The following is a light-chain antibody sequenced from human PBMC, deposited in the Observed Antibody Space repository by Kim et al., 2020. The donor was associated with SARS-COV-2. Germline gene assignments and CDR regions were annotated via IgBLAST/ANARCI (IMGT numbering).Light chain of an antibody. CDR1: ALPRKF. J-gene: IGLJ3*02. V-gene: IGLV3-10*01. Sequence: SYELTQPPSVSVSPGQTARITCSGDALPRKFAYWYQQKKSGQAPVLVIYEDNKRPSGIPERFSGSSSGTMATLTISGAQVEDEADYYCYSTDNSGNLWVFGGGTQLTVL. CDR3: YSTDNSGNLWV. CDR2: EDN.